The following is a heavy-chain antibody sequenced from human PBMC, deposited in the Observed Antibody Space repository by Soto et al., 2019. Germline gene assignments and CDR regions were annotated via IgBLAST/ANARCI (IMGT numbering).Heavy chain of an antibody. J-gene: IGHJ6*02. V-gene: IGHV3-23*01. CDR1: GFTFSSYA. Sequence: GGSLRLSCAASGFTFSSYAMSWVRQAPGKGLEWVSAISGSGGSTYYADSVKGRFTISRDNSKTTLYLQMNSLRAEDTAVYYCAKDQRGRGDRFLEWPKYYYYGMDVWGQGTTVTVSS. CDR2: ISGSGGST. D-gene: IGHD3-3*01. CDR3: AKDQRGRGDRFLEWPKYYYYGMDV.